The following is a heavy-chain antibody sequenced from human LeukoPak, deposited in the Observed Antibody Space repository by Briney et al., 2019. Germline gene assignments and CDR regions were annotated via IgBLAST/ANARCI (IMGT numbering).Heavy chain of an antibody. J-gene: IGHJ4*02. CDR2: ISSNGGST. V-gene: IGHV3-64*01. CDR1: GFTSRNYA. CDR3: ARDMAAAGTEYYFDY. D-gene: IGHD6-13*01. Sequence: GGSLRLSCAASGFTSRNYAMHWVRHAPGTGLENVSPISSNGGSTYFANSVRGRFTISRDNSKNTLYLQMGSLRAEDMAVYYCARDMAAAGTEYYFDYWGQGTLVTVSS.